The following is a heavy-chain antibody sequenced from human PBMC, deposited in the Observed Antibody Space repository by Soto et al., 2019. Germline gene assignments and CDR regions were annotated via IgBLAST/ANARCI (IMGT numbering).Heavy chain of an antibody. CDR1: EFTFNNYA. D-gene: IGHD4-17*01. Sequence: EVHLLESGGGLVQPGGSLRLSCAASEFTFNNYAMNWVRQAPGKGLEWVSGTSGSGARTYYADSVKGRFTISRDNSKNTLYLQMNSLRAEDTAVYYCAKGPDYGDYMTPFDYWGQGTLLTVSS. CDR3: AKGPDYGDYMTPFDY. CDR2: TSGSGART. J-gene: IGHJ4*02. V-gene: IGHV3-23*01.